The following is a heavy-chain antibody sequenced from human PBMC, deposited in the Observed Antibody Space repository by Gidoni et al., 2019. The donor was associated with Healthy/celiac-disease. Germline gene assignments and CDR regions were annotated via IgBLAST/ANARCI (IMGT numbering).Heavy chain of an antibody. V-gene: IGHV5-10-1*03. CDR3: ARHVISGYDLRGGMDV. D-gene: IGHD5-12*01. CDR1: GYSFTRYW. CDR2: IAPSDSDT. J-gene: IGHJ6*02. Sequence: VQLVQSGAEVTKPGESLRISGKGSGYSFTRYWISWVRQMPGKGLEWMGRIAPSDSDTNYSPSFQGHVTSSADKSISTAYLQWSSLKASDTAMYYCARHVISGYDLRGGMDVWGQGTTVTVSS.